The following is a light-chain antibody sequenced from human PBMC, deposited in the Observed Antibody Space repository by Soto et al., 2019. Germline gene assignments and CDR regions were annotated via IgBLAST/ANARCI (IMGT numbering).Light chain of an antibody. Sequence: QSVLTQPASVSGSPGQSITISCTGTSSDVGGYNYVSWYQQYPGKAPKVMIYEVTNRPSGVSNRFSGSKSGNTASLTISGLQAEDEADYYCSSYTSSSTRVFGTGTKLTVL. CDR1: SSDVGGYNY. CDR2: EVT. CDR3: SSYTSSSTRV. J-gene: IGLJ1*01. V-gene: IGLV2-14*01.